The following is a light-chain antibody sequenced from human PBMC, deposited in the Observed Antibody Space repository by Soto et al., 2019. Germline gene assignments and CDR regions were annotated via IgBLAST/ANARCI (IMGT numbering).Light chain of an antibody. Sequence: DIAMTESPATRSVFPWQRATLSFRASQSVTSYLAWYQQKPGQAPRLLIYGASNRATGIPARFSGSGSGTDFTLTISRLEPEDFAVYYCQEYGSTGTFGQGTKVDIK. J-gene: IGKJ1*01. CDR3: QEYGSTGT. CDR1: QSVTSY. V-gene: IGKV3-20*01. CDR2: GAS.